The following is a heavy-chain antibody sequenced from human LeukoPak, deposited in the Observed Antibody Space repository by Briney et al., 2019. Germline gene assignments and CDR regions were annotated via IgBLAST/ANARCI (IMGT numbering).Heavy chain of an antibody. CDR3: ARDYYDSSGYGFDY. V-gene: IGHV3-48*02. CDR2: ISSSSRTI. CDR1: GFTFSNYR. J-gene: IGHJ4*02. Sequence: GGSLRLSCAASGFTFSNYRMNWVRQAPGKGLEWVSYISSSSRTIDYVDSVKGRFTISRDNAKNSLYLQMNSLRDEDTAVYYCARDYYDSSGYGFDYWGQGTLVTVFS. D-gene: IGHD3-22*01.